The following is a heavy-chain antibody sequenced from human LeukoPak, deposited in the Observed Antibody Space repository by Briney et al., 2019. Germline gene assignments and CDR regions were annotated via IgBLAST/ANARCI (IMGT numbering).Heavy chain of an antibody. Sequence: GESLKISCKGSGYSFTSYWIGWVRQMPGKGLEWMGIIYPGDSDTRYSPSFQGQVTISADKSISTAYLQWCSLKASDTAMYYCARLALSYCSSTSCYRENWFDPWGQGTLVTVSS. CDR3: ARLALSYCSSTSCYRENWFDP. CDR1: GYSFTSYW. J-gene: IGHJ5*02. CDR2: IYPGDSDT. D-gene: IGHD2-2*02. V-gene: IGHV5-51*01.